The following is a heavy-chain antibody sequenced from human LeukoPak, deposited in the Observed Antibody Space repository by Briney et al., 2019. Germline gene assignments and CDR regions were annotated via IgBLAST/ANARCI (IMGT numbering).Heavy chain of an antibody. J-gene: IGHJ6*03. Sequence: SETLSLTCAVYGGSFSGYYWSWIRQPPGKGLECIGEINHSGSTNYNPSPKSRVTISVDTSKNQFSLKLSSVTAADTAVYYCARVVRGFPRLSYYYYYYMDVWGKGTTVTVSS. D-gene: IGHD6-6*01. V-gene: IGHV4-34*01. CDR2: INHSGST. CDR3: ARVVRGFPRLSYYYYYYMDV. CDR1: GGSFSGYY.